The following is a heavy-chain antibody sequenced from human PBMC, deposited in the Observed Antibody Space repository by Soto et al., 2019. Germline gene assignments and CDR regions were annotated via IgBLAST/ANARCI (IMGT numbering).Heavy chain of an antibody. Sequence: QLQLQESGPGLVKPSETLSLTCTVSGGSISSSSYYWGWIRQPPGKGLEWIGSIYYSGSTYYNPSLKSRVTISVDTSKNQFSLKLSSVTAADTAVYYCARHFASRTAAGTPRLFGYWGQGTLVTVSS. CDR3: ARHFASRTAAGTPRLFGY. V-gene: IGHV4-39*01. CDR2: IYYSGST. CDR1: GGSISSSSYY. J-gene: IGHJ4*02. D-gene: IGHD6-13*01.